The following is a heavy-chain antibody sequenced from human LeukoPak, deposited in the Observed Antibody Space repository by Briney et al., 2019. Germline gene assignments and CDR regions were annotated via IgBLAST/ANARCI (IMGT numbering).Heavy chain of an antibody. Sequence: GGSLRLSCAASGFTFSSYSMNWVRQAPGKGLEWVSSISSSSSYIYYADSVKGRFTISRDNAKNSLYQQMNSLRAEDTAVYYCARDSHIVVVTAIQYYFDYWGQGTLVTVSS. D-gene: IGHD2-21*02. CDR1: GFTFSSYS. J-gene: IGHJ4*02. CDR3: ARDSHIVVVTAIQYYFDY. CDR2: ISSSSSYI. V-gene: IGHV3-21*01.